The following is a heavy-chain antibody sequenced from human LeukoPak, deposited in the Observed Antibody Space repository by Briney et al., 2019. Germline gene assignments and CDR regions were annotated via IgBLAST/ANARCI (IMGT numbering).Heavy chain of an antibody. CDR3: ARWDHGSARFQN. Sequence: SQTLSLTCAISGDSVSNNNVAWNWVRQSPSRGFEWLGRASYKSEWSFNYAVSVKSRITINADTSKNQFSLRLNPVTPEDTAVYYCARWDHGSARFQNWGQGTLVTVSS. CDR2: ASYKSEWSF. J-gene: IGHJ1*01. CDR1: GDSVSNNNVA. D-gene: IGHD6-19*01. V-gene: IGHV6-1*01.